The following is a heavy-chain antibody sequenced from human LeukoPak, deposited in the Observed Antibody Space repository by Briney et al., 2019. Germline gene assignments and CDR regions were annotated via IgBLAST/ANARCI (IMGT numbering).Heavy chain of an antibody. CDR2: IYYSGST. CDR1: GGSISSYY. CDR3: ASTPYYDILTGFTYYFDY. D-gene: IGHD3-9*01. J-gene: IGHJ4*02. V-gene: IGHV4-59*01. Sequence: SSETLSRTCTVSGGSISSYYWSWIRQPPGKGLEWIGYIYYSGSTNYNPSPKSRVTISVDTSKNQFSLKLSSVTAADTAVYYCASTPYYDILTGFTYYFDYWGQGTLVTVSS.